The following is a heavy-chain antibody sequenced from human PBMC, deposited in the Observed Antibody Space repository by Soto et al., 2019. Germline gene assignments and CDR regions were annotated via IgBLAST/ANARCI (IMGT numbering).Heavy chain of an antibody. CDR3: AKDPRTGASAAEYFQH. CDR1: GCTFTNYA. D-gene: IGHD1-26*01. V-gene: IGHV3-23*01. Sequence: PVGSLRLSCTASGCTFTNYAMSWVRQAPGKGLEWVSSISSSGGSTYYADSVKGRFTFSRDNSKNTLYLQMSSLRAEDTALYYCAKDPRTGASAAEYFQHWGQGTLVTVSS. CDR2: ISSSGGST. J-gene: IGHJ1*01.